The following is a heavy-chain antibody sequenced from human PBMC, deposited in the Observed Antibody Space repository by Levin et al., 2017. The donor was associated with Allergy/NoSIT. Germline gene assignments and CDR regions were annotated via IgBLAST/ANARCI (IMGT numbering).Heavy chain of an antibody. CDR1: GFTFSSYA. J-gene: IGHJ4*02. Sequence: GESLKISCAASGFTFSSYAMSWVRQAPGKGLEWVSAISGSGSSTYYAASVKGRFTISRDNSKNTLYLQMNGLRAEDAAIFYCAKDNRPSNWGQGTLVTVSS. CDR2: ISGSGSST. D-gene: IGHD1-14*01. V-gene: IGHV3-23*01. CDR3: AKDNRPSN.